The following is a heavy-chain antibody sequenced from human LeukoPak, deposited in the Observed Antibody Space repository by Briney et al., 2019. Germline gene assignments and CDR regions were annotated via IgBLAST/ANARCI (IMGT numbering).Heavy chain of an antibody. J-gene: IGHJ4*02. CDR2: IRYDESNK. V-gene: IGHV3-30*02. Sequence: GGSLRLSCAASGFTFSTYGMHWVRQAAGKGLEGVAFIRYDESNKYYTDSVQGRFTISRDNSKNTLYLQMNSLRAEDTAVYYCAKDTRGYSYGYSPDYWGQGTLVTVSS. CDR1: GFTFSTYG. D-gene: IGHD5-18*01. CDR3: AKDTRGYSYGYSPDY.